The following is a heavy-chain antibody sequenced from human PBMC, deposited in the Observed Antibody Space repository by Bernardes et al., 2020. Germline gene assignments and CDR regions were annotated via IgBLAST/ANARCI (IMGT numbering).Heavy chain of an antibody. CDR1: GYTFTSYD. V-gene: IGHV1-8*01. J-gene: IGHJ5*02. CDR2: MNPNSGNT. CDR3: ARESGAHCSSTSCYKNWFDP. Sequence: ASVKVSCKASGYTFTSYDNNWVRQATGQGLEWMGWMNPNSGNTGYAQKFQGRVTMTRNTPISTAYMELSSLRSEDTAVYYCARESGAHCSSTSCYKNWFDPWGQGTLVTGSS. D-gene: IGHD2-2*01.